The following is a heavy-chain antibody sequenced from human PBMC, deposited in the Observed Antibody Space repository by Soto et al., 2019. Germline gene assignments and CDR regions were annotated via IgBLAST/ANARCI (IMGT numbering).Heavy chain of an antibody. CDR2: INRDGSTT. Sequence: LRLSCVASGFTLGTYWVHWVRQAPGKGLVWVSRINRDGSTTTYADSVKGRFTISRDNAKNTLYLQMNSLRAEDTAVYYCARDLTGPFDDWGQGTLVTVSS. D-gene: IGHD1-20*01. J-gene: IGHJ4*02. V-gene: IGHV3-74*01. CDR1: GFTLGTYW. CDR3: ARDLTGPFDD.